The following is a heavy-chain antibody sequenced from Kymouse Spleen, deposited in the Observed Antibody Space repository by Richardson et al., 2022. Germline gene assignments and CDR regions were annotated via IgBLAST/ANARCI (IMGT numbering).Heavy chain of an antibody. CDR3: ARGRGPTVTPLFDY. J-gene: IGHJ4*02. CDR2: INHSGST. CDR1: GGSFSGYY. Sequence: QVQLQQWGAGLLKPSETLSLTCAVYGGSFSGYYWSWIRQPPGKGLEWIGEINHSGSTNYNPSLKSRVTISVDTSKNQFSLKLSSVTAADTAVYYCARGRGPTVTPLFDYWGQGTLVTVSS. D-gene: IGHD4-11,IGHD4-11*01. V-gene: IGHV4-34*01.